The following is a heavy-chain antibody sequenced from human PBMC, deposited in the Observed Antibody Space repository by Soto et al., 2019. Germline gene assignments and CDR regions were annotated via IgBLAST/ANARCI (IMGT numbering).Heavy chain of an antibody. CDR2: INPKFGDT. Sequence: QVQLVQSGAEVQEPGDSMRVSCEASGYTFTAYYIHWVRQVPGQGLEWMGWINPKFGDTTYAQDFQGRVTMTRDMSISTVYMELSRLTSDDTAIYYCARNMDYYYGPGSGNGHGVWGQGTTVTVFS. V-gene: IGHV1-2*02. J-gene: IGHJ6*02. D-gene: IGHD3-10*01. CDR1: GYTFTAYY. CDR3: ARNMDYYYGPGSGNGHGV.